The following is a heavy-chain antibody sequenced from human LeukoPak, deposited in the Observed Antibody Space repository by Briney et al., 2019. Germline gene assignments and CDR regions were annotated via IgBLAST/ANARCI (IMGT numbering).Heavy chain of an antibody. J-gene: IGHJ4*02. CDR2: IFTSGST. CDR1: GGSISSGRYY. V-gene: IGHV4-61*02. D-gene: IGHD6-19*01. CDR3: ATIAVAGHFDY. Sequence: SETLSLTCNVSGGSISSGRYYWSWIRLPAGKGLEWIGRIFTSGSTNYNPSLKSRVTISLDTSKNQFSLKLSPVTAADTAVYYCATIAVAGHFDYWGQGTLATVSS.